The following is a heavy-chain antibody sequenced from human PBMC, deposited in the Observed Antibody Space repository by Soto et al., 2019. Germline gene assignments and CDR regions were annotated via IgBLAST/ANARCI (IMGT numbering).Heavy chain of an antibody. V-gene: IGHV4-59*01. CDR1: GFSISSYY. CDR3: ARDRVSSGAWWFDP. Sequence: PSETLSLTCAFYGFSISSYYWSWIRQPPGKGLEWIGYIYYSGSTNYNPSLKSRVTISVDTSKNQFSLKLSSVTAADTAVYYCARDRVSSGAWWFDPWGQGTLVTVSS. CDR2: IYYSGST. J-gene: IGHJ5*02. D-gene: IGHD6-19*01.